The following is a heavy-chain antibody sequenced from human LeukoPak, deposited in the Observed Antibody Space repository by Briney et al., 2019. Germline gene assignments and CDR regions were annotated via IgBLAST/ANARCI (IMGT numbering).Heavy chain of an antibody. CDR1: GGSISSSSYY. J-gene: IGHJ5*02. Sequence: ASETLSLTCTVSGGSISSSSYYWGWIRQPPGKGLEWIGSIYYSGSTYYNPSLKSRVTISVDTSKNQFSLKLSSVTAADTAVYYCARQVREESIAMIVWSFDPWGREPWSPSPQ. CDR2: IYYSGST. V-gene: IGHV4-39*01. CDR3: ARQVREESIAMIVWSFDP. D-gene: IGHD3-22*01.